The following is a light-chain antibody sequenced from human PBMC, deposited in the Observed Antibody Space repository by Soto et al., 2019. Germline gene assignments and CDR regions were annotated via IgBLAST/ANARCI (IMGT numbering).Light chain of an antibody. CDR1: NIGSKS. J-gene: IGLJ1*01. Sequence: SYELTQAPSVSVAPGQTARITWGGNNIGSKSVHGYQQRPGQAPVLVVHDDYDRPAGIPERFSGSNSGNTATLTISRVEVGDEADYYCQVWDSSSDQYVFGIGTKLTVL. CDR3: QVWDSSSDQYV. V-gene: IGLV3-21*02. CDR2: DDY.